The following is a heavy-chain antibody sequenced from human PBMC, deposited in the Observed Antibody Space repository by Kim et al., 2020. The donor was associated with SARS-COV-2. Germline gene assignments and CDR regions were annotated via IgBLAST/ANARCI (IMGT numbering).Heavy chain of an antibody. Sequence: SVKVSCKASGGIFSSFAFSWVRQAPGLGLEWMAGIIPMFGTTNYAQQFQGRVTITADKATSTAYMELSSLTSEDTAEYYWSRSYFPSGVAQYYFEYWG. CDR2: IIPMFGTT. J-gene: IGHJ4*01. V-gene: IGHV1-69*06. D-gene: IGHD1-26*01. CDR3: SRSYFPSGVAQYYFEY. CDR1: GGIFSSFA.